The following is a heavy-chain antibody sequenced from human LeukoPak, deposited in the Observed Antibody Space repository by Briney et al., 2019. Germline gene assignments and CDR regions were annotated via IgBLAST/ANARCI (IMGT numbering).Heavy chain of an antibody. CDR1: GFTFSDYY. CDR2: ISNSGSTM. J-gene: IGHJ4*02. V-gene: IGHV3-11*01. Sequence: PGGSLRLSCAASGFTFSDYYMFWIRQAPGKGLEWISYISNSGSTMYYADSVKGRFTISRDNAKNSLYLQMNSLRAEDTAVYYCARDALGSYDYWGQGTLVTVSS. D-gene: IGHD3-10*01. CDR3: ARDALGSYDY.